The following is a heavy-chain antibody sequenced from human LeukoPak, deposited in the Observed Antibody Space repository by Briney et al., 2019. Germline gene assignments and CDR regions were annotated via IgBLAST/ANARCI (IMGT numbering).Heavy chain of an antibody. CDR1: GFTFSSYS. D-gene: IGHD5-24*01. Sequence: GGSLRLSCAASGFTFSSYSMNWVRQAPGEGLEWVSYISLSSSIIHYADSVKGRFTISRDNAKNSLYLQMNSLRAEDTAVYYCARDRGATTGLVSLDSWGQGTLVTVSS. J-gene: IGHJ4*02. CDR2: ISLSSSII. CDR3: ARDRGATTGLVSLDS. V-gene: IGHV3-48*01.